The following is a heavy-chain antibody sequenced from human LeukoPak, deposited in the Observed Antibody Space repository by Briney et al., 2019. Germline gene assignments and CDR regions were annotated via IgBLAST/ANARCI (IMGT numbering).Heavy chain of an antibody. Sequence: PGGSLRLSCAASGFTFSSYWMYWVRHAPGKGLVWVSRINMDGFSISYADSVKGRFTISRDNAKNTLYLQMNSLRAEDTAVYYCVRAIAAARDYWGQGTLVTVSS. V-gene: IGHV3-74*01. J-gene: IGHJ4*02. D-gene: IGHD6-13*01. CDR1: GFTFSSYW. CDR2: INMDGFSI. CDR3: VRAIAAARDY.